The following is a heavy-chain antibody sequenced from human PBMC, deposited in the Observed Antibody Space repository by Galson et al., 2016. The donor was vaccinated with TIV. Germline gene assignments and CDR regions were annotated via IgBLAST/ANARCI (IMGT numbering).Heavy chain of an antibody. V-gene: IGHV1-18*01. J-gene: IGHJ6*02. Sequence: SVKVSCKATGYSFTSYGVSWVRQAPGQGFEWMGWISGYNENTYYGQKFQDRVTMTKDTSTSTAYLEMKRLTSDDTAVYYCARDPTSSPRVISHYYYDGMDVWGQGTTVIVS. CDR3: ARDPTSSPRVISHYYYDGMDV. CDR1: GYSFTSYG. D-gene: IGHD3-3*02. CDR2: ISGYNENT.